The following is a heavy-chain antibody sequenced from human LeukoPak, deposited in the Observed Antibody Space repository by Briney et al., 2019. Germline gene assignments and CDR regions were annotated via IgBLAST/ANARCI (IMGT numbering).Heavy chain of an antibody. J-gene: IGHJ4*02. CDR2: ISASGSNI. D-gene: IGHD1-1*01. CDR3: GRVKGTYFYF. CDR1: GFPFSSYR. V-gene: IGHV3-48*01. Sequence: PGGSLRLSCAASGFPFSSYRMNWVRQAPGKGLEWVSYISASGSNIYYLDSVRGRFTVSRDNAMNSLFLQMDRPRAEDTAVYYCGRVKGTYFYFWGQGTLVTVSS.